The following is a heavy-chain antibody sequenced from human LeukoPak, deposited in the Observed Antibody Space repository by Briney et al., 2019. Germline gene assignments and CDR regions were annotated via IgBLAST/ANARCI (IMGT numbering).Heavy chain of an antibody. CDR2: ISISGSKT. CDR3: ARDPGYFDY. J-gene: IGHJ4*02. CDR1: EFDFSSHA. V-gene: IGHV3-23*01. D-gene: IGHD7-27*01. Sequence: GGSLRLSCAASEFDFSSHAMTWVRQAPGKGLEWVSAISISGSKTYYADSVKGRFTISRDNSKNTLYLQMNSLRAEDTAVYYCARDPGYFDYWGQGTLVTVSS.